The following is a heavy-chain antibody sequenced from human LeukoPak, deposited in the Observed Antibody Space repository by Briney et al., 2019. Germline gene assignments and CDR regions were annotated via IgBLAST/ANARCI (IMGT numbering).Heavy chain of an antibody. J-gene: IGHJ4*02. CDR3: AATSELELDY. CDR2: IYYSGST. D-gene: IGHD1-1*01. CDR1: GGSISSYY. V-gene: IGHV4-59*01. Sequence: PSETLSLTCTVSGGSISSYYWNWIRQPPGKGLEWIGYIYYSGSTDYNPPLKSRVTISVDTSKNQFSLKLSSVTAADTAVYYCAATSELELDYWGQGTLVTVSS.